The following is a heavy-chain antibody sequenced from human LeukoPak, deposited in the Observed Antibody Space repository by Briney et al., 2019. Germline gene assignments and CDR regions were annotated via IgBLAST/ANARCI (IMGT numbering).Heavy chain of an antibody. V-gene: IGHV3-74*01. CDR3: ARESRQGYFDY. CDR2: INSDGSST. CDR1: GFTFGSYW. J-gene: IGHJ4*02. Sequence: GGSLRLSCAASGFTFGSYWMHWVRQAPGKGLVWVSRINSDGSSTSYADSVKGRFTISRDNAKNTLYLQMNSLRAEDTAVYYCARESRQGYFDYWGQGTLVTVSS.